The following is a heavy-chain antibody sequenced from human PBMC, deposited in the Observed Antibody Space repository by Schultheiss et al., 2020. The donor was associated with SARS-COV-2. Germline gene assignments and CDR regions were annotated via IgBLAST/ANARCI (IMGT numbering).Heavy chain of an antibody. V-gene: IGHV3-33*08. CDR1: GFTFSNAW. CDR2: IWYDGSNK. D-gene: IGHD3-22*01. J-gene: IGHJ4*02. Sequence: GGSLRLSCAASGFTFSNAWMSWVRQAPGKGLEWVAVIWYDGSNKYYADSVKGRFTISRDNSKNTLYLQMNSLRAEDTAVYYCAVVVNVGYWGQGTLVTVSS. CDR3: AVVVNVGY.